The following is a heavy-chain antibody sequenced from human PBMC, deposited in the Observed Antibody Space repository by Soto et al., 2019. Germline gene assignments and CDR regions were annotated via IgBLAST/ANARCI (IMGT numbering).Heavy chain of an antibody. CDR3: AKPETRWLQLLEGFDY. Sequence: GGSLRLSCAASGFTFSSYAMHWVRQAPGKGLEWVAVISYDGSNKYHADSVKGRFTISRDNSKNTLYLQMNSLRAEDTAVYYCAKPETRWLQLLEGFDYWGQGTLVTVSS. CDR2: ISYDGSNK. D-gene: IGHD5-12*01. J-gene: IGHJ4*02. CDR1: GFTFSSYA. V-gene: IGHV3-30-3*01.